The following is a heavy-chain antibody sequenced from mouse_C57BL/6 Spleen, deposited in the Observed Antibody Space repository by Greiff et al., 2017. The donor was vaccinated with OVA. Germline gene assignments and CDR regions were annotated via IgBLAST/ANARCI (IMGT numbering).Heavy chain of an antibody. D-gene: IGHD2-12*01. J-gene: IGHJ2*01. CDR2: IHPNSGST. Sequence: QVQLQQSGAELVKPGASVKLSCKASGYTFTSYWMHWVKQRPGQGLEWIGMIHPNSGSTNYNEKFKSKATLTVDKSSSTAYMQLSSLTSEDSAVYYCARDLLLYPTEGYFDYWGQGTTLTVSS. CDR3: ARDLLLYPTEGYFDY. V-gene: IGHV1-64*01. CDR1: GYTFTSYW.